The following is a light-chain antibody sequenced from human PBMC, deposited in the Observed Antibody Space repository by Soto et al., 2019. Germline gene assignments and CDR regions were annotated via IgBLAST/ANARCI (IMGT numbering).Light chain of an antibody. Sequence: QSALTQPASVSGSPGQSITVSCSGSSSDIGSHNYVSWYRQHPGEAPKLLIYEVHYRPSGVSSRFSGSKSGNTASLSISGLQAEYEADYYCSSYTSSSTLVFGTGTKLTVL. V-gene: IGLV2-14*01. CDR1: SSDIGSHNY. CDR3: SSYTSSSTLV. CDR2: EVH. J-gene: IGLJ1*01.